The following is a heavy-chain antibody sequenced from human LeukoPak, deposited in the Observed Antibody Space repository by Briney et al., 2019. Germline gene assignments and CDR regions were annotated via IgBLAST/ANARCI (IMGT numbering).Heavy chain of an antibody. V-gene: IGHV4-4*07. J-gene: IGHJ2*01. CDR2: TYTSGST. CDR3: ARAGVDYGVDWYFDL. Sequence: SETLSLTCTVSGGSISSYYWSWIRQPAGKGLEWIGRTYTSGSTNYNPSLKSRVTISVDRSKNQFSLKLSSVTAADTAVYYCARAGVDYGVDWYFDLWGRGTLVTVSS. CDR1: GGSISSYY. D-gene: IGHD4-17*01.